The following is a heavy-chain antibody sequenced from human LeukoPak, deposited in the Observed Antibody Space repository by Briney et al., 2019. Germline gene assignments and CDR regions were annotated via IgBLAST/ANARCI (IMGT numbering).Heavy chain of an antibody. CDR3: ARDRYDFWSGQGNYYMDV. D-gene: IGHD3-3*01. CDR1: GYTFTSYTFTSYD. Sequence: ASVKVSCKASGYTFTSYTFTSYDINWVRQAPGQGLEWMAWISAYNGNTNYGKKLQGRVTMTTDTSTSTAYMELRSLRSDDTAVYYCARDRYDFWSGQGNYYMDVWGKGTTVTVSS. J-gene: IGHJ6*03. CDR2: ISAYNGNT. V-gene: IGHV1-18*01.